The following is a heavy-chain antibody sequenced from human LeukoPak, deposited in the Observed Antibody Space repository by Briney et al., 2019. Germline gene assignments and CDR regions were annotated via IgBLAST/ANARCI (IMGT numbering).Heavy chain of an antibody. CDR1: GFTFSSYG. CDR3: AKDQGEYTIAAAGTGDY. V-gene: IGHV3-30*02. CDR2: IRYDGSNK. D-gene: IGHD6-13*01. Sequence: PGGSLRLSCAASGFTFSSYGMHWVRQAPGKGLEWVAFIRYDGSNKYYADSVKGRFTISRDNSKNTLYLQMNSLRAEDTAVYYCAKDQGEYTIAAAGTGDYWGQGTLVTVSS. J-gene: IGHJ4*02.